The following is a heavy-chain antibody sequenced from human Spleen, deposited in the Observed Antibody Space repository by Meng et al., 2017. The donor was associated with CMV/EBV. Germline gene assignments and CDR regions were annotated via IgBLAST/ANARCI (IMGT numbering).Heavy chain of an antibody. CDR1: GFTFSSYS. V-gene: IGHV3-21*04. CDR2: ISSSSSYI. CDR3: ARALDHDYHDYYFDL. Sequence: GESLKISCAASGFTFSSYSMNWVRQAPGKGLEWVSSISSSSSYIYYADSVKGRFTISRDNAKNSLYLQMNSLRAEDTAIYYCARALDHDYHDYYFDLWGQGTLVTVSS. D-gene: IGHD4-17*01. J-gene: IGHJ4*02.